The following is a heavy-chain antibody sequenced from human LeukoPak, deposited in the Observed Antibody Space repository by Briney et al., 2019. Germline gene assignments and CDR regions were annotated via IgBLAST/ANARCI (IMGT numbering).Heavy chain of an antibody. V-gene: IGHV3-48*03. CDR1: GFTFSSYE. J-gene: IGHJ4*02. Sequence: GGSLRLCCAASGFTFSSYEMNWVRQAPGKGLEWVTYISSSGSTIYYADYVKGRFTIPRDNSKNTLYLQMNSLRTEDTAVYYCAKAEGYDILTGLDYWGQGTLVTVSS. D-gene: IGHD3-9*01. CDR3: AKAEGYDILTGLDY. CDR2: ISSSGSTI.